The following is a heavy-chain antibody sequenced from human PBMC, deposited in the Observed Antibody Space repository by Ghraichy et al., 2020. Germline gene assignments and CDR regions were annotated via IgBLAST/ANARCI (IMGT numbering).Heavy chain of an antibody. D-gene: IGHD1-26*01. CDR1: GLTFSNAW. J-gene: IGHJ3*02. CDR3: ITDPGAWAPI. V-gene: IGHV3-15*01. Sequence: AGSLRLSCEASGLTFSNAWMSWVRQAPGKGLEWVGRIKSRVDGETTDYAAPVKGRFFISRDDSKNTLYLHMHSLKSDDTAMYYCITDPGAWAPIWGQGTMVTVSS. CDR2: IKSRVDGETT.